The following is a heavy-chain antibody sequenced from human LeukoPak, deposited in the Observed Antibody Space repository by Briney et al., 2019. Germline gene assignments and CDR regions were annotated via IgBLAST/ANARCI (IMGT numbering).Heavy chain of an antibody. J-gene: IGHJ4*02. Sequence: GGSLRLSCAASGFTFKSYWMSWVRQAPGKGLEWVANIKQDESEEYYVDSVKGRFTISRDNANNSLYLQMNSLRAEDTAVYYCARDQGEEFDFWGQGTLVTVSS. CDR3: ARDQGEEFDF. CDR2: IKQDESEE. D-gene: IGHD3-16*01. CDR1: GFTFKSYW. V-gene: IGHV3-7*01.